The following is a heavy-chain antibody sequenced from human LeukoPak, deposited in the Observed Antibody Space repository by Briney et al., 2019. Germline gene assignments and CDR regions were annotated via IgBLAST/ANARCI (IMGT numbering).Heavy chain of an antibody. CDR1: GFTVSSNY. J-gene: IGHJ2*01. D-gene: IGHD4-23*01. CDR2: IYSGGST. CDR3: ATYGGNSPDWYFDL. Sequence: PGGSLRLSCAASGFTVSSNYMSWVRQAPGKGLEWVSVIYSGGSTYYADSVKGRFTISRDNSKNTLYLQMNSLRAEDTAVYYCATYGGNSPDWYFDLWGRGTLVTVSS. V-gene: IGHV3-53*01.